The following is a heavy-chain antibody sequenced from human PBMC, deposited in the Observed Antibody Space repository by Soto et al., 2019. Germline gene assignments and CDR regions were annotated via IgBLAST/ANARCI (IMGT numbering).Heavy chain of an antibody. J-gene: IGHJ5*02. Sequence: ASVKVSCKASGYTFTIYGIIWVRQAPGQGLEWMGWTSAYNGNTNYAQKFQGRVTITADESTSTAYMELSSLRSEDTAVYYCARTAVGWYWFDPWGQGTLVTVSS. CDR3: ARTAVGWYWFDP. V-gene: IGHV1-18*01. CDR2: TSAYNGNT. CDR1: GYTFTIYG. D-gene: IGHD6-19*01.